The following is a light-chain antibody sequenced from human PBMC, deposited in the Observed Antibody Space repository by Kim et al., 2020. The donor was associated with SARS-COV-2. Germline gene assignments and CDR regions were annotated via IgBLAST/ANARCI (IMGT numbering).Light chain of an antibody. J-gene: IGKJ1*01. CDR1: QSGSNQ. CDR2: DVS. Sequence: SLTPGESATLACRASQSGSNQLAWYQQTPGQAPRLLMYDVSNRATGIPDRFSGSGSGTDFTLTISSLEPEDFALYYCQQRYSWPVTFGQGTKVDIK. CDR3: QQRYSWPVT. V-gene: IGKV3-11*01.